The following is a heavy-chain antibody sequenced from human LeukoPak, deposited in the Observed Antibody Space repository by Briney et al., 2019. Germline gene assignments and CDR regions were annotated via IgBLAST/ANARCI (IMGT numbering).Heavy chain of an antibody. CDR1: GFTFDDYA. D-gene: IGHD6-13*01. Sequence: PGGSLRLSCAASGFTFDDYAMHWVRQAPGKGLEWVSGISWNSGSIGYADSVKGRFTISRDNAKNSLYLQMNSLRAEDTALYYCAKDIGAAAGGYYYGMDVRGQGTTVTVSS. CDR2: ISWNSGSI. J-gene: IGHJ6*02. V-gene: IGHV3-9*01. CDR3: AKDIGAAAGGYYYGMDV.